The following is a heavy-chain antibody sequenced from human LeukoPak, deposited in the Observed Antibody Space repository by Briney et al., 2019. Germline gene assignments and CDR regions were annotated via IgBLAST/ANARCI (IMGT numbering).Heavy chain of an antibody. V-gene: IGHV1-18*01. D-gene: IGHD2-15*01. CDR1: GYTFTSYG. CDR2: ISAYNGNT. CDR3: ARDLDCSGGSCYSLKPFDY. Sequence: ASVKVSCKASGYTFTSYGISWVRQAPGQGLEWMGWISAYNGNTNYAQKLQGRVTMTTDTSTSTAYMELRSLRSDDTAVYYCARDLDCSGGSCYSLKPFDYWGQGTLVTVSS. J-gene: IGHJ4*02.